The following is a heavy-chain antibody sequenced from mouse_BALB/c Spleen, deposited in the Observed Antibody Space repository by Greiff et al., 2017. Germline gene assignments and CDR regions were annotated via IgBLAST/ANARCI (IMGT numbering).Heavy chain of an antibody. CDR3: AIYYGNLAWFAY. CDR1: GYSFTGYT. CDR2: NNPYNGGT. D-gene: IGHD2-1*01. V-gene: IGHV1-26*01. Sequence: VQLQQSGPELVKPGASMKISCKASGYSFTGYTMNWVKQSHGKNLEWIGLNNPYNGGTSYNQKFKGKATLTVDKSSSTAYMELLSLTPEDSAVYYCAIYYGNLAWFAYWGQGTLVTVSA. J-gene: IGHJ3*01.